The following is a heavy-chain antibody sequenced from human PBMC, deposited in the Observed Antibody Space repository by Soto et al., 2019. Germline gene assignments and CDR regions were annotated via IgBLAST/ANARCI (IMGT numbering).Heavy chain of an antibody. CDR3: AKGGSGNYLTYYYYYGMDV. V-gene: IGHV3-30*18. Sequence: QVQLVESGGGVVQPGRSLRLSCAASGFSLSNYGMYWVRQAPGKGLEWVAVISYDGNNKYYADSVKGRFTISRDNSKNPVYLEMNNLRAEDTAMYYGAKGGSGNYLTYYYYYGMDVWGQGTTVTVSS. D-gene: IGHD3-22*01. CDR1: GFSLSNYG. J-gene: IGHJ6*02. CDR2: ISYDGNNK.